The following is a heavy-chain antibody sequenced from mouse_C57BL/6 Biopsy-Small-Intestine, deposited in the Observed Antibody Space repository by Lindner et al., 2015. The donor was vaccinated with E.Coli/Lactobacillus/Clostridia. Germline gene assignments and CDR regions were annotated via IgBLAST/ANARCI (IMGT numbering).Heavy chain of an antibody. J-gene: IGHJ4*01. CDR1: GFTFNTYA. D-gene: IGHD1-1*01. Sequence: VQLQESGGGLVQPKGSLKLSCAASGFTFNTYAMHWVRQAPGKGLEWVARIRSKSNNYATYYADSVKDRFTISRDDSESMLYLQMKNLKTEDTAMYYCVSDYGSSYAMDHWGRGTSVTVSS. CDR3: VSDYGSSYAMDH. V-gene: IGHV10-3*01. CDR2: IRSKSNNYAT.